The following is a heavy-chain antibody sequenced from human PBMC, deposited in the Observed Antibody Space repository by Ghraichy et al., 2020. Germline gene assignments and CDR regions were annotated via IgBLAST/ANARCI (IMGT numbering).Heavy chain of an antibody. CDR2: IDWDDDK. CDR3: ARVLTDYYDSSGYYYSYHYGMDV. Sequence: SGPTLVKPTQTLTLTCTFSGFSLSTRGMCVSWIRQSPGKALEWLARIDWDDDKYYSTSLKTRLTISKDTSKNKVVLTMTNMDPVDTATYYCARVLTDYYDSSGYYYSYHYGMDVWVQGTTVTVSS. V-gene: IGHV2-70*11. J-gene: IGHJ6*02. D-gene: IGHD3-22*01. CDR1: GFSLSTRGMC.